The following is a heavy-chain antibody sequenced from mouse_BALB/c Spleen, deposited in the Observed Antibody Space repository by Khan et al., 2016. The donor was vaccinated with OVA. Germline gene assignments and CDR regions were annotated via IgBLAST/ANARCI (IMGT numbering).Heavy chain of an antibody. J-gene: IGHJ4*01. CDR2: IWGDGST. Sequence: QVQLQQSGPGLVAPSQSLSITCTVSGFSLTGYGVNWVRQPPGKGLEWLGMIWGDGSTDSNSALKSRLSISKDNSKSQVFLKMNSLQTDGTAMYYCARAYYGNYREAMDFWGQGTSVTVSS. CDR1: GFSLTGYG. CDR3: ARAYYGNYREAMDF. V-gene: IGHV2-6-7*01. D-gene: IGHD2-10*01.